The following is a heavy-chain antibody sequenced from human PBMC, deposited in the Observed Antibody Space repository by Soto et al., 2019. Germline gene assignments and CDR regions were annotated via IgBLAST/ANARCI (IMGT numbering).Heavy chain of an antibody. Sequence: GGSLRLSCITSGFAFGDFAMTWFRQAPGKRLEWIGFITSKKYGGTTEYAASVKGRFSISRDDSKSIAYLQMNNLKTDDTAVYYCSRLPPERYGAYDFPMDVWGQGTTVTVSS. V-gene: IGHV3-49*03. CDR3: SRLPPERYGAYDFPMDV. CDR2: ITSKKYGGTT. D-gene: IGHD5-12*01. J-gene: IGHJ6*02. CDR1: GFAFGDFA.